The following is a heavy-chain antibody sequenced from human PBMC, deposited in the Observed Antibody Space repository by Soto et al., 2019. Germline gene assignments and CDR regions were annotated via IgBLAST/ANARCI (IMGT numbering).Heavy chain of an antibody. D-gene: IGHD3-10*01. V-gene: IGHV4-59*01. Sequence: ASETLSLTCTVSGGSISNYYWSWIRQPPGKGLEWIGYTYLSGSTNYNPSLQSRVTISVDTSKNQFSLKLTSVTAADTAVYYCTRGRYGSGSHYEDCWGQGTLVTVSS. CDR1: GGSISNYY. CDR3: TRGRYGSGSHYEDC. J-gene: IGHJ4*02. CDR2: TYLSGST.